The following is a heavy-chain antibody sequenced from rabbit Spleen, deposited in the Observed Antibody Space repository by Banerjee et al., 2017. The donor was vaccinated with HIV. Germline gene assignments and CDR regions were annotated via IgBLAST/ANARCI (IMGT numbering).Heavy chain of an antibody. CDR1: GFSFSSSDY. J-gene: IGHJ3*01. V-gene: IGHV1S45*01. CDR2: IYSGDGST. D-gene: IGHD4-1*01. Sequence: QEQLVESGGGLVKPGASLTLTCTASGFSFSSSDYMCWVRQAPGKGLEWIACIYSGDGSTYYASWVNGRFSISKTSSTTVALQMPSLTAADTATYFCARGGSDWGVTRLDLWGPGTLVTVS. CDR3: ARGGSDWGVTRLDL.